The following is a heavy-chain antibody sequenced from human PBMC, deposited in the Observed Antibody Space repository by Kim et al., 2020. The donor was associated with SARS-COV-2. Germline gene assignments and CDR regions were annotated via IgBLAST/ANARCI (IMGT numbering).Heavy chain of an antibody. V-gene: IGHV3-53*01. D-gene: IGHD3-3*01. Sequence: SVKGRFTISRDNSKNTLYLQMNSLRAEDTAVYYCARCLRFGWVDQAGLDVWGQGTTVTVSS. CDR3: ARCLRFGWVDQAGLDV. J-gene: IGHJ6*02.